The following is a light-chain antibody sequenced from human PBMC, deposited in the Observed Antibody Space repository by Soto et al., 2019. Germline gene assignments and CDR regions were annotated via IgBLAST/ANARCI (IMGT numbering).Light chain of an antibody. CDR1: QRVSSN. CDR3: QQYNNWPPKQYT. CDR2: GAS. V-gene: IGKV3-15*01. J-gene: IGKJ2*01. Sequence: EIVMTQSPATLSVSPRERATLSCRASQRVSSNLAWYQNKPGQAPRLLIYGASTRATGITARFSASGSGPEFSLTSSSLQSEDFAVYSCQQYNNWPPKQYTFGQGTKLEIK.